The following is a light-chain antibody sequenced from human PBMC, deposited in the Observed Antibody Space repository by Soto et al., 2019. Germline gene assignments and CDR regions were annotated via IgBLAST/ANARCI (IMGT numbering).Light chain of an antibody. CDR1: QDIRNY. CDR2: DES. Sequence: DIQMTQSPSSLSASVGDRVTIACQASQDIRNYLNWYQQKPGKAPKLLIYDESNLDTGVPSRFSVSGSGADFTLTISSLQPEDTATYYCQHYYNLVFFTFGPGTKVDIK. J-gene: IGKJ3*01. V-gene: IGKV1-33*01. CDR3: QHYYNLVFFT.